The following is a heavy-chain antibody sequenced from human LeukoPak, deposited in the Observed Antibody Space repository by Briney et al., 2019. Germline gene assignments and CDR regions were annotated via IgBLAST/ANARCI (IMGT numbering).Heavy chain of an antibody. CDR1: GFTFSSYG. CDR2: VSFDGSNK. V-gene: IGHV3-30*18. CDR3: AKIRGVGTGDVFDI. Sequence: PGRSLRLSCEASGFTFSSYGMHWVRQTPDNGLEWVAIVSFDGSNKYYADSVKGRFSISRDNSKNTLYLQMNSLRAEDTSMYYCAKIRGVGTGDVFDIWGQGTMVTVSS. D-gene: IGHD1-1*01. J-gene: IGHJ3*02.